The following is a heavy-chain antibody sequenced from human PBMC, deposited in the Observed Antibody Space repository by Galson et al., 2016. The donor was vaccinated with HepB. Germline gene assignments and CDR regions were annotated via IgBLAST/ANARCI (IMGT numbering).Heavy chain of an antibody. V-gene: IGHV1-2*02. CDR3: ARGDWNPDY. D-gene: IGHD1-1*01. CDR2: INPNTGGT. J-gene: IGHJ4*02. Sequence: SVKVSCKASGYSFTDYFIYWVRQAPGQGLEWVGWINPNTGGTNYAQSFQGRVTMTRDTSISTGYMELSRLRSDATAMYYCARGDWNPDYWGQGTQVTVSS. CDR1: GYSFTDYF.